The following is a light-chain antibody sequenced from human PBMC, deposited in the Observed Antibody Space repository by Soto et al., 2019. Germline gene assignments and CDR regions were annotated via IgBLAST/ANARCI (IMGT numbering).Light chain of an antibody. CDR1: RSISSF. Sequence: EIVLTQSPATLSLSPGERATLSCRASRSISSFLAWYQQKPGQATRLLIYDTFNRATGIPARFSGSGSGTDFTLTISGLEAEDFAVYYCQQRANWPPLTFGGGTKVEI. CDR3: QQRANWPPLT. V-gene: IGKV3-11*01. J-gene: IGKJ4*01. CDR2: DTF.